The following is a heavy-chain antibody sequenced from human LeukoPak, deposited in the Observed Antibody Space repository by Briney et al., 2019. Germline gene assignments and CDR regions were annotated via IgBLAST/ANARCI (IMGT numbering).Heavy chain of an antibody. J-gene: IGHJ3*02. D-gene: IGHD2-21*02. CDR2: ISGSGAET. Sequence: PGGSLRLSCAASGFTFSSYGMSWVRQAPGKGLEWVSAISGSGAETNYADPVKGRFTISRDNSKNTVYLQMNSLRAEDTAVYYCAKDIVVVSAGSNAFDTWGQGTMVTVSS. V-gene: IGHV3-23*01. CDR3: AKDIVVVSAGSNAFDT. CDR1: GFTFSSYG.